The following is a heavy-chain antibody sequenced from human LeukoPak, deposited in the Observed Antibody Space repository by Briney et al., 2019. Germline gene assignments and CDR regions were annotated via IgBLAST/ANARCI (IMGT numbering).Heavy chain of an antibody. V-gene: IGHV3-23*01. CDR3: AKRSDYGGNGNYFDY. D-gene: IGHD4-23*01. Sequence: GGSLRLSCAASGFTFSSSGMSWVRQAPGKGLEWVSTISGRDTNTYYADSVEGRFIISRDNSKNTLYLQMNSLRAEDTAVYYCAKRSDYGGNGNYFDYWGQGTLVTVSS. CDR1: GFTFSSSG. CDR2: ISGRDTNT. J-gene: IGHJ4*02.